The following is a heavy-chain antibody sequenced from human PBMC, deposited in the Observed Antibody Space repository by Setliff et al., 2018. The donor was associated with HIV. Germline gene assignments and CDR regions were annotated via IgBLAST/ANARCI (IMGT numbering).Heavy chain of an antibody. CDR3: TTSRHRPSNWFDP. Sequence: SETLSLTCTVSGGSISSGGYYWSWIRQPAGKGLEWIGRISASGTTNYNPSLKGRVTISVDTSKNQFSLKLSSVTATDTAVYYCTTSRHRPSNWFDPWGQGTLVTVSS. CDR2: ISASGTT. V-gene: IGHV4-61*02. CDR1: GGSISSGGYY. J-gene: IGHJ5*02.